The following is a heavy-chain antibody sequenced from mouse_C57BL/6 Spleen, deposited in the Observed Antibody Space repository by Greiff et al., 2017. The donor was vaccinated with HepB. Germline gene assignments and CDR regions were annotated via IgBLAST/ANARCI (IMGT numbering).Heavy chain of an antibody. J-gene: IGHJ4*01. CDR3: AREGLYDVYPTWGYAMDY. V-gene: IGHV1-39*01. CDR2: INPNYGTT. Sequence: VQLQQSGPELVKPGASVKISCKASGYSFTDYNMNWVKQSNGKSLEWIGVINPNYGTTSYNQKFKGKATLTVDKSSSTAYMQLNSLTSEDSAVYYCAREGLYDVYPTWGYAMDYWGQGTSVTVSS. CDR1: GYSFTDYN. D-gene: IGHD2-3*01.